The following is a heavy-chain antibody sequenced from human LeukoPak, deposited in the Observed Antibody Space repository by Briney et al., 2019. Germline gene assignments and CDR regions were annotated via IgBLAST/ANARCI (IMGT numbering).Heavy chain of an antibody. CDR2: ISYDGSNK. D-gene: IGHD2-2*02. CDR3: ARAPRRAACSSTSCYKASYYYYGMDV. CDR1: GFIFSIYA. Sequence: PGRSLRLSCAASGFIFSIYAMHWVRQAPGKGLEWVAVISYDGSNKYYADSVKGRFTISRDNSKNTLYLQMNSLRAEDTAVYYCARAPRRAACSSTSCYKASYYYYGMDVWGQGTTVTVSS. V-gene: IGHV3-30*14. J-gene: IGHJ6*02.